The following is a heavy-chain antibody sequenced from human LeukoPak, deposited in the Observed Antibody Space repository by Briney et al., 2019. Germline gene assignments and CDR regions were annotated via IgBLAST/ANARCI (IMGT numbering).Heavy chain of an antibody. CDR1: GGSIRSNY. J-gene: IGHJ4*02. Sequence: PSETLSLTCTLSGGSIRSNYCSWIRQPPGKGLERIGYIYNSESTNYNPSLKSRVTISVDTSKNQFSLKLGSVTAADTAVYYCARLAGGNSGSFDYWGPGTLVTVSS. CDR2: IYNSEST. V-gene: IGHV4-59*08. D-gene: IGHD4-23*01. CDR3: ARLAGGNSGSFDY.